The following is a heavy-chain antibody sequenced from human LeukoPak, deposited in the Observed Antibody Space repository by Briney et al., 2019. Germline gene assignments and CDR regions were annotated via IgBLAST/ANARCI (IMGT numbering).Heavy chain of an antibody. CDR1: GYTFTGYY. CDR2: IIPILGIA. CDR3: ARDMSVVVISGTPFDY. Sequence: GASVKVSCKASGYTFTGYYMHWVRQAPGQGLEWMGRIIPILGIANYAQKFQGRVTITADKSTSTAYMELRSLRSDDTAVYYCARDMSVVVISGTPFDYWGQGTLVTVSS. J-gene: IGHJ4*02. V-gene: IGHV1-69*04. D-gene: IGHD3-22*01.